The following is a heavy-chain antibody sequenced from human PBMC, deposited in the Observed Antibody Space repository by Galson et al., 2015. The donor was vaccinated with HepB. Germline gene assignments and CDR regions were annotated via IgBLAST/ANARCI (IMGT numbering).Heavy chain of an antibody. V-gene: IGHV3-53*01. CDR2: IFNGGST. CDR3: ARPEGMYSSSLGAFDY. J-gene: IGHJ4*02. D-gene: IGHD6-6*01. Sequence: SLRLSCAASGFSVSSNYMNWVRQAPGKGLEWVSLIFNGGSTYYADSVKGRFTISSDNSKNTLYLQMNSLRAEDTAVYYCARPEGMYSSSLGAFDYWGQGTLVTVSS. CDR1: GFSVSSNY.